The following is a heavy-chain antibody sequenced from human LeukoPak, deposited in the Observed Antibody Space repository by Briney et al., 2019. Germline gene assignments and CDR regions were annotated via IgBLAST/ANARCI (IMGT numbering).Heavy chain of an antibody. CDR3: ARKFAVTMVRGVIIPLYNWFDP. V-gene: IGHV4-39*07. CDR1: GGSISSSNVY. D-gene: IGHD3-10*01. Sequence: SETLSLTCTVSGGSISSSNVYWGWIRQPPGKGLEWIGSIYYSGSTSYNPSLKSRVTISVDTAKNQFSLKLSSVTAADTAVYYCARKFAVTMVRGVIIPLYNWFDPWGQGTLVTVSS. J-gene: IGHJ5*02. CDR2: IYYSGST.